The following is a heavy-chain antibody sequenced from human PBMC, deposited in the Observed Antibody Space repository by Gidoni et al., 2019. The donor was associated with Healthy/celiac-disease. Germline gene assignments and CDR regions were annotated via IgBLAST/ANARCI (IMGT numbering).Heavy chain of an antibody. CDR2: ISGSGGST. J-gene: IGHJ4*02. CDR3: ANLITMIVVIDY. Sequence: EVQLLESGGGLVQPGGSLRLSCAASGFTFSSYAMSWVRQAPGKGLEWVSAISGSGGSTYYADSVKGRFTISRDNSKNTLYLQMNSLRAEDTAVYYCANLITMIVVIDYWGQGTLVTVSS. V-gene: IGHV3-23*01. D-gene: IGHD3-22*01. CDR1: GFTFSSYA.